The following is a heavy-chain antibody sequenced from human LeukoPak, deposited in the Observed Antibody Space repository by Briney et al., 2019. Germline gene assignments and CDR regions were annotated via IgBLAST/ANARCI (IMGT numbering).Heavy chain of an antibody. CDR1: GGSISSYY. D-gene: IGHD3-10*01. V-gene: IGHV4-4*07. J-gene: IGHJ6*03. Sequence: SSETLSLTCTVSGGSISSYYWSWIRQPAGKGLEWIGRIYTSGSTNYNPSLKSRVTMSVDTSKNQFSLKLSSVTAADTAVYYCARVEEAYGSGRRENYYYYMDVWGKGTTVTISS. CDR3: ARVEEAYGSGRRENYYYYMDV. CDR2: IYTSGST.